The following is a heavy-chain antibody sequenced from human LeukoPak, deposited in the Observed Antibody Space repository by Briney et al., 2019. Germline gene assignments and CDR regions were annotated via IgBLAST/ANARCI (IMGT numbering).Heavy chain of an antibody. CDR1: GYTFTNYG. V-gene: IGHV1-18*01. D-gene: IGHD3-10*01. CDR3: ARISLWFGDPTPYYYYYGMDV. Sequence: ASVKVSCKASGYTFTNYGISWVRQAPGQGLEWMGWISAYNGNTNYVQKLQGRVTMTTDTSASTAYMELRSLRSDDTAVYYCARISLWFGDPTPYYYYYGMDVWGQGTTVTVSS. CDR2: ISAYNGNT. J-gene: IGHJ6*02.